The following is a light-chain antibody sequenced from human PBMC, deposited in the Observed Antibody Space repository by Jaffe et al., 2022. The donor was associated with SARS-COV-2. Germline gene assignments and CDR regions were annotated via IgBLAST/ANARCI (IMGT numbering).Light chain of an antibody. CDR1: QSISTY. V-gene: IGKV1-5*03. Sequence: DIQMTQSPSTLSASIGDTVTFTCRASQSISTYLAWYQQKPGTAPKLLIYKASTLQSAVPSRFGGSGSGTDFTLTISGLQPDDFATYYCQQYYLYGTFGQGTRLEIE. J-gene: IGKJ2*01. CDR2: KAS. CDR3: QQYYLYGT.